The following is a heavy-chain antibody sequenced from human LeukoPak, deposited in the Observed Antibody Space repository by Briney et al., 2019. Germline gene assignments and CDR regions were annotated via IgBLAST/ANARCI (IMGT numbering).Heavy chain of an antibody. V-gene: IGHV3-23*01. J-gene: IGHJ6*02. CDR3: AKARDIVVVPAAMCALDV. CDR2: VSGSGGYT. CDR1: GFTFSNYA. Sequence: GGSLRLSCAASGFTFSNYAMNWVRQAPGKGLEWVSAVSGSGGYTYYVDPVRGRFTISRDNSKNTLYLQLNSLTAEDTAVYYCAKARDIVVVPAAMCALDVWGQGTTVTVSS. D-gene: IGHD2-2*01.